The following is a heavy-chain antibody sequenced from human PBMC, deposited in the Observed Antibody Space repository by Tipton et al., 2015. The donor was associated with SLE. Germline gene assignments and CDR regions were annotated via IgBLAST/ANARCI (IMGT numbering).Heavy chain of an antibody. D-gene: IGHD5-18*01. V-gene: IGHV3-7*01. CDR3: TADTPRDY. CDR2: IKKDGSQK. Sequence: SLRLSCAASGFTFSSYWMSWVRQAPGKGLEWVANIKKDGSQKYYVDSVKGRFTISRDNANESLYLQINNLRVEDTAVYYCTADTPRDYWGQGTLVTVSS. CDR1: GFTFSSYW. J-gene: IGHJ4*02.